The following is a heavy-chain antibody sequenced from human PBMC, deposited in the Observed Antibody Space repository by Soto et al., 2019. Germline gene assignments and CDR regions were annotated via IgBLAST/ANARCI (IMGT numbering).Heavy chain of an antibody. CDR1: GFTFSAYW. CDR2: INSDGSST. D-gene: IGHD1-26*01. Sequence: GGSLSLSCAASGFTFSAYWMHWVRQAPGKGLVWVSRINSDGSSTNYADSVKGRFTISRDNAKNTLYLQMNSLRAEDTAVYYCGREEWELNLLGLDVWGQGT. J-gene: IGHJ6*02. CDR3: GREEWELNLLGLDV. V-gene: IGHV3-74*01.